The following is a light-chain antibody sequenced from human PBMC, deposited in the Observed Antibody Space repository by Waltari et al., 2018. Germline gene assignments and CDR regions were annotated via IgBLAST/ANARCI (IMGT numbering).Light chain of an antibody. V-gene: IGKV3-15*01. CDR1: QSVGTS. J-gene: IGKJ1*01. Sequence: EIVMTQSPASLSVSPGDRVTLSCRASQSVGTSLAWYQQRPGRAPRPLVYRAATRASDIPARFSGSGSGTDFTLSISTLQSEDSAVYYCQQYDDWPRTFGQGTKVEIK. CDR2: RAA. CDR3: QQYDDWPRT.